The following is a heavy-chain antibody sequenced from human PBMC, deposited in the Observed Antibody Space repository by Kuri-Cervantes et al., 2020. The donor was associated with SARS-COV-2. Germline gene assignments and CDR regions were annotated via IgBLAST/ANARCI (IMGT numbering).Heavy chain of an antibody. Sequence: GESLKISCAASGFTFFSYGMHWVRQAPGKGLEWVAVIWYDGSNEYYADSAKGRFTISRDNSKNTRDLQMKSLRAEDTEGEYWARDRAGEDHMDGGGKGTTVT. CDR3: ARDRAGEDHMDG. CDR1: GFTFFSYG. D-gene: IGHD3-16*01. CDR2: IWYDGSNE. V-gene: IGHV3-33*01. J-gene: IGHJ6*03.